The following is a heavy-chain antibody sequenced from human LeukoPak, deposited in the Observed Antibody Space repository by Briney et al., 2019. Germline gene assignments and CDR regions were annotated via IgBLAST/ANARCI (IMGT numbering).Heavy chain of an antibody. Sequence: GGSLRLSCAASGFTFDDYAMHWVRQAPGKGLEWVSLISWDGGSTYYAGSVKGRFTISRDNSKNSLYLRMNSLRPEDTALYYCAKDVRGSTSWYGLDYWGQGTLVTVSS. CDR1: GFTFDDYA. D-gene: IGHD6-13*01. V-gene: IGHV3-43D*03. J-gene: IGHJ4*02. CDR3: AKDVRGSTSWYGLDY. CDR2: ISWDGGST.